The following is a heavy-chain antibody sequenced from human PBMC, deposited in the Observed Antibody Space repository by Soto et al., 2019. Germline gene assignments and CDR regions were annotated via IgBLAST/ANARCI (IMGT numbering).Heavy chain of an antibody. CDR3: ARHPSDFWYDP. CDR2: IYYSGST. CDR1: GCPISSSSFF. V-gene: IGHV4-39*01. Sequence: SGTLSLTCPVSGCPISSSSFFWGWVRQPPGKGLEWIGSIYYSGSTYYNPSLKSRVTVSVDTSKNQFSLKLSSVTAADTAVYYCARHPSDFWYDPWGQGTLVTVSS. J-gene: IGHJ5*02. D-gene: IGHD2-21*02.